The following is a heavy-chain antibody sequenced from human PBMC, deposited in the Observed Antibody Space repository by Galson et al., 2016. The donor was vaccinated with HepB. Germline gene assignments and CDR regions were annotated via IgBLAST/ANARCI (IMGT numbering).Heavy chain of an antibody. J-gene: IGHJ4*02. CDR1: GGTFSSNG. CDR3: ARGSGVPTITPFDY. D-gene: IGHD5-24*01. V-gene: IGHV1-69*04. Sequence: SVKVSCKAFGGTFSSNGISWVRQAPRQGLEWMGRIVPVLGIVTYAQKFQGRVTISADKLTSTAYMELSSVTAADTAVYYCARGSGVPTITPFDYWGQGTLVTVSS. CDR2: IVPVLGIV.